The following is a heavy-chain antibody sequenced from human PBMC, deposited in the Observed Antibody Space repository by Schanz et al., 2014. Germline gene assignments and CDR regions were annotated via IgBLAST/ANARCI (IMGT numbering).Heavy chain of an antibody. CDR1: GFTFSSYS. J-gene: IGHJ4*02. CDR3: TRGSGSRSYGWYYDS. V-gene: IGHV3-23*04. Sequence: EVQLVESGGGLVQPGGSLRLSCAASGFTFSSYSMNWVRQAPGKGLEWVAGISGSGGSTDYADSVKGRFIIPRDNSKNTLYLQMNSVRAEDSAVYYCTRGSGSRSYGWYYDSWGQGTLVTVSS. CDR2: ISGSGGST. D-gene: IGHD3-10*01.